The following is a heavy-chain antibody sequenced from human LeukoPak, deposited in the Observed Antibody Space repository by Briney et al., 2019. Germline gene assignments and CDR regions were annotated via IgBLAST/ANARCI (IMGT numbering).Heavy chain of an antibody. J-gene: IGHJ4*02. CDR3: ARDRISVAATETSFDY. CDR1: GYTFSSYN. Sequence: PGGSLRLSCAASGYTFSSYNMNWVRQAPGKGLEWVSSISGSSSYIYYADSVKGRFTISRGNAKNSLYLQMNSLRAEDTAVYYCARDRISVAATETSFDYWGQGTLVTVSS. V-gene: IGHV3-21*01. D-gene: IGHD6-19*01. CDR2: ISGSSSYI.